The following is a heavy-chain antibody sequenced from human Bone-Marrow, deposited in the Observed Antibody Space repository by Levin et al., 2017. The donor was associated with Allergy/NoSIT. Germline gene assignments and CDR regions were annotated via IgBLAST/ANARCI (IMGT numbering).Heavy chain of an antibody. CDR1: GYTFSNYL. CDR3: ARGGRWPEYYFEY. CDR2: ITGYNGNI. V-gene: IGHV1-18*01. J-gene: IGHJ4*02. Sequence: AASVKVSCKTSGYTFSNYLINWVRQAPGQGLEWMGWITGYNGNIDYAPKFQGRVTMTIDTSTTTAYMELRGLRSDDTAIYYCARGGRWPEYYFEYWGQGTLVTVSS. D-gene: IGHD2/OR15-2a*01.